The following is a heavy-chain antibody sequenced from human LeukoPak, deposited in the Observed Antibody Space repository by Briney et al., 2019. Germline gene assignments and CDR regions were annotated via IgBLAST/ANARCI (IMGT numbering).Heavy chain of an antibody. Sequence: GGSLRLSCAASGFTFSSYGMHWVGQAPGKGLEGVAFIRYNGGNKYYADSVKGRFTISRDNSKNTLYLQMNSLRPEDTALYYCAKDLRNYYDDWGQGTLVTVSS. J-gene: IGHJ4*02. CDR3: AKDLRNYYDD. CDR2: IRYNGGNK. CDR1: GFTFSSYG. D-gene: IGHD3-16*01. V-gene: IGHV3-30*02.